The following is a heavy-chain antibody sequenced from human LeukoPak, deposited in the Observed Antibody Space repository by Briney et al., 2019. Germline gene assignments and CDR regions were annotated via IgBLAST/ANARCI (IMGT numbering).Heavy chain of an antibody. CDR3: ARVGRSRGSLPNSYYYMDV. J-gene: IGHJ6*03. CDR2: IIPIFGSA. CDR1: GDIFNSYS. V-gene: IGHV1-69*05. D-gene: IGHD1-26*01. Sequence: ASVKVSCKASGDIFNSYSISWVRQAPGQGLEWMGGIIPIFGSANYAQKFQGRVTITTDQSTTTAYMELSSLSSEDTAVHSCARVGRSRGSLPNSYYYMDVWGKGTTVTVSS.